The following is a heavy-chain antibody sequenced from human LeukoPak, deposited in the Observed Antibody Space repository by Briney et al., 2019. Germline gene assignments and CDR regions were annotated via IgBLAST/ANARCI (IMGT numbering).Heavy chain of an antibody. Sequence: SETLSLTCAVSGGSISSGGYSWSWIRQPPGKGLEWIGYIYHSGSTYYNPSFKSRVTISVDRSKNQFSLKLSSVTAADTAVYYCARYSGYDLGEDWFDPWGQGTLVTVSS. J-gene: IGHJ5*02. D-gene: IGHD5-12*01. CDR2: IYHSGST. CDR3: ARYSGYDLGEDWFDP. V-gene: IGHV4-30-2*01. CDR1: GGSISSGGYS.